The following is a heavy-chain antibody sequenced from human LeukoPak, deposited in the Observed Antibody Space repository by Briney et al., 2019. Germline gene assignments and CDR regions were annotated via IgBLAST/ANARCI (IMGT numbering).Heavy chain of an antibody. V-gene: IGHV3-48*01. J-gene: IGHJ4*02. CDR1: GFTFSSYS. Sequence: GGSLRLSCAASGFTFSSYSMNWVRQAPGKGLEWVSYISSSSSTIYYADSVKDRFTISRDNAKNSLYLQMNSLRAEDTAVYYCARFEYYYGSGSHDYWGQGTLVTVSS. CDR3: ARFEYYYGSGSHDY. D-gene: IGHD3-10*01. CDR2: ISSSSSTI.